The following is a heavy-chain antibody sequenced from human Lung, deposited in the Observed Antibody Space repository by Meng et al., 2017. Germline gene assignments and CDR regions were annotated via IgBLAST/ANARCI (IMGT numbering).Heavy chain of an antibody. V-gene: IGHV4-30-4*01. J-gene: IGHJ2*01. Sequence: QVHLQGSGPGLVNPSQTLSLTCTVSGGSISSSNYYWSWIRQPPGKGLEWSGHIYNSGSTYYNPSLKSRITISVDTSKNQFSLKLSSVTAADTAVYYCARGQKGYFDLWGRGTLVTVSS. CDR3: ARGQKGYFDL. CDR1: GGSISSSNYY. CDR2: IYNSGST.